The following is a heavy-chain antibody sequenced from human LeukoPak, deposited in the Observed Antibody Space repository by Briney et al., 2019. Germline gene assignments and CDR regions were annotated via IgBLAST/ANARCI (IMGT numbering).Heavy chain of an antibody. CDR3: ARDRSSGYSPYFDY. V-gene: IGHV4-59*01. Sequence: SETPSLTCTVSGGSISSYYWSWIRQPPGKGLEWIGYIYYSGSTNYNPSLKSRVTISVDTSKNQFSLKLSSVTAADTAVYYCARDRSSGYSPYFDYWGQGTLVTVSS. CDR1: GGSISSYY. CDR2: IYYSGST. J-gene: IGHJ4*02. D-gene: IGHD3-22*01.